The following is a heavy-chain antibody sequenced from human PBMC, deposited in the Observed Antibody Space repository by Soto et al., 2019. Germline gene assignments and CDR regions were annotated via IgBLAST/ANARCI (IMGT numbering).Heavy chain of an antibody. Sequence: ASVKVSCKASGGTFSSYAISWVRQAPGQGLEWMGGIIPIFGTANYAQKFQGRVTITADESTSTAYMELSSLRSEDTAVYYCARDRITIFGVVSIDYFDYWGQGTLVTVSS. CDR1: GGTFSSYA. CDR2: IIPIFGTA. V-gene: IGHV1-69*13. CDR3: ARDRITIFGVVSIDYFDY. J-gene: IGHJ4*02. D-gene: IGHD3-3*01.